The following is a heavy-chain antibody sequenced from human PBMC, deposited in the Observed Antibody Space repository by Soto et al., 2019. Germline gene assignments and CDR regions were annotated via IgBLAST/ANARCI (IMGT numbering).Heavy chain of an antibody. J-gene: IGHJ5*02. CDR2: TYYRSKCYN. CDR1: GDSVSSNSAA. V-gene: IGHV6-1*01. CDR3: ARDHSSSWYNWYDP. D-gene: IGHD6-13*01. Sequence: SRTLSLTCAMSGDSVSSNSAAWNWIRQSPSRGLEWLGRTYYRSKCYNDYAVSVKSRITINPDTSKNQFSLQLNSVTPEDTAVYYCARDHSSSWYNWYDPWGQGTLVTVSS.